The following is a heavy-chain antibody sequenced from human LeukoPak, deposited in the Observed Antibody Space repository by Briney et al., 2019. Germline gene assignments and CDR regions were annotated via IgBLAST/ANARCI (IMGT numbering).Heavy chain of an antibody. CDR1: GGSISSYY. J-gene: IGHJ6*02. CDR2: IYYSGST. CDR3: ARVFKGGYGSMDV. D-gene: IGHD5-12*01. Sequence: SETLSLTCTVSGGSISSYYWSWIRQPPGKGLEWIGYIYYSGSTYYNPSLKSRVTISVDTSKNQFSLKLSSVTAADTAVYYCARVFKGGYGSMDVWGQGTTVTVSS. V-gene: IGHV4-59*01.